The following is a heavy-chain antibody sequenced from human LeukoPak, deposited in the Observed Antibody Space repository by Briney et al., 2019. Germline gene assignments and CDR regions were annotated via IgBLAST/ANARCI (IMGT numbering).Heavy chain of an antibody. D-gene: IGHD4-11*01. J-gene: IGHJ5*02. V-gene: IGHV4-34*01. CDR1: GGSFSGYY. Sequence: PSETLSLTCAVYGGSFSGYYWSWIRQPLGKGLEWIGEINHSGSTNYNPSLKSRVTISVDTSKNQFSLKLSSVTAADTAVYYCARNSNYLSNWFDPWGQGTLVTVSS. CDR3: ARNSNYLSNWFDP. CDR2: INHSGST.